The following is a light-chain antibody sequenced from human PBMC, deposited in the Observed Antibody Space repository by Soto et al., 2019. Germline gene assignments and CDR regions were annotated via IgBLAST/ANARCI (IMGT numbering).Light chain of an antibody. V-gene: IGKV1-6*01. CDR1: QGIRAD. CDR2: GTS. J-gene: IGKJ1*01. CDR3: IQDYDYPRT. Sequence: AIQMTQSPSSLSASVGDRVTITCRASQGIRADLGWYQQKPGEAPKLLIYGTSTLHTGVPSRFSGSGSGADFTLTISSLQPEDFATYYCIQDYDYPRTFGQGTKVDIK.